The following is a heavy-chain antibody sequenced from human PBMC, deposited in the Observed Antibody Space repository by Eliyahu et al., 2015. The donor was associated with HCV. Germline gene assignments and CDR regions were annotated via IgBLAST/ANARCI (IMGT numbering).Heavy chain of an antibody. CDR3: ARGYGNRLDP. Sequence: EVQVVESGGGLVQPGGSLRLSCAASGFTFSNXDMHWVRQATGKSLEWVSVIGTAGDTYYSGSVKGRFTISRDNDKNSLYLQMNSLRAGDTAVYYCARGYGNRLDPWGQGTLVTVSS. J-gene: IGHJ5*02. CDR2: IGTAGDT. CDR1: GFTFSNXD. V-gene: IGHV3-13*01. D-gene: IGHD4-17*01.